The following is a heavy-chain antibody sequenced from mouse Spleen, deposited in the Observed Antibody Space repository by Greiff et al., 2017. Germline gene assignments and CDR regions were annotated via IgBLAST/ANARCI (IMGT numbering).Heavy chain of an antibody. J-gene: IGHJ2*01. CDR3: ARGGDYDDEDYFDY. CDR2: IDPGTGGT. D-gene: IGHD1-1*01. Sequence: QVQLQQSGAELVRPGASVTLSCKASGYTFTDYEMHWVKQTPVHGLEWVGAIDPGTGGTSYNQKFKGKAILTADKSSSPASLQLSSLTYEDSAVYYCARGGDYDDEDYFDYWGQGTTRPVSS. CDR1: GYTFTDYE. V-gene: IGHV1-15*01.